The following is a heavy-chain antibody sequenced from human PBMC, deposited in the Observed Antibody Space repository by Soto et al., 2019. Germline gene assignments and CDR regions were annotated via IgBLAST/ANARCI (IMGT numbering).Heavy chain of an antibody. J-gene: IGHJ4*02. Sequence: SETLSLTCAFSGCSISSGGYSWSWIRQPPGKGLEWIGNIYYRGSTNYNPSLRSRVTMSIDTSKNQFSLKLNSVTAADTAVYYCARHGRFDHFDSWGQGTLVTVSS. D-gene: IGHD1-26*01. CDR1: GCSISSGGYS. CDR3: ARHGRFDHFDS. V-gene: IGHV4-61*08. CDR2: IYYRGST.